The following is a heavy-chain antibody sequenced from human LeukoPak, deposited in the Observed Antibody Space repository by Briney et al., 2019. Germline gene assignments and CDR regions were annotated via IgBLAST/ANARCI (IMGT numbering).Heavy chain of an antibody. J-gene: IGHJ4*02. D-gene: IGHD5-18*01. CDR2: IYYSGST. CDR3: AGGYSYGSFDY. CDR1: GGSISSYY. V-gene: IGHV4-59*06. Sequence: PSETLSLTCTVSGGSISSYYWSWIRQHPGKGLEWIGYIYYSGSTYYNPSLKSRVTISVDTSKNQFSLKLSSVTAADTAVYYCAGGYSYGSFDYWGQGTLVTVSS.